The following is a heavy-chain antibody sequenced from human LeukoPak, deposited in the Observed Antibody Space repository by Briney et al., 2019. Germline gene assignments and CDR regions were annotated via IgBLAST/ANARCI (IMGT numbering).Heavy chain of an antibody. CDR3: ARPSREGSGWYVFDY. Sequence: RPSETLSLTCTVSGGSISSYYWSWIRQPAGKGLEWIGRIYTSGSTNYNPSLKSRVTMSVDTSKNQFSLKLSSVTAADTAVYYCARPSREGSGWYVFDYWGQGTLVTVSS. CDR1: GGSISSYY. D-gene: IGHD6-19*01. CDR2: IYTSGST. V-gene: IGHV4-4*07. J-gene: IGHJ4*02.